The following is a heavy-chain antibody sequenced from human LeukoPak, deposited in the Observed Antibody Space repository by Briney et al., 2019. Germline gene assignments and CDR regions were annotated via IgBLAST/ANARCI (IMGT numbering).Heavy chain of an antibody. CDR1: GGSIISGDFY. Sequence: PSETLSLTCTVSGGSIISGDFYWIWIRQPPGKGLEWIGYIYYSGSTYYNPSLKSLITISVDTSKNQFSLKLSSVTAADTAVCYCARKGAEGFDYWGQGTLVTVSS. CDR2: IYYSGST. D-gene: IGHD1-26*01. CDR3: ARKGAEGFDY. J-gene: IGHJ4*02. V-gene: IGHV4-30-4*01.